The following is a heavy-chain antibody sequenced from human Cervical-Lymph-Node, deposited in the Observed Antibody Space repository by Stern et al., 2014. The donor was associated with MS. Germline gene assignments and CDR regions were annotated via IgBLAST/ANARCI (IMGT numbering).Heavy chain of an antibody. V-gene: IGHV3-21*01. D-gene: IGHD4-23*01. CDR3: ARGRGGNYRYYFDY. CDR1: GFTFSSYS. CDR2: SSSGGSYI. Sequence: EDQLGESGGGLVKPGGSLRLSCAASGFTFSSYSMNWVRQAPGKGLEWVASSSSGGSYIYYADSLKGRFTISRDNAKNSLYLQMNSLRAEDTAVYYCARGRGGNYRYYFDYWGQGTLVTVSS. J-gene: IGHJ4*02.